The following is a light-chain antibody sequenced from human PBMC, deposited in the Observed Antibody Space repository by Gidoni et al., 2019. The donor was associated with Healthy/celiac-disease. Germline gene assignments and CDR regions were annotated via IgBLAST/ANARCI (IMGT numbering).Light chain of an antibody. Sequence: QSALTQPPSVSGSPGQSVTISNTGTRGDVGMYNYVSWYQQHPGKPPKLILHDVSQRPSGVPDRFSGSKSGNTASLTISGLQSDDDADYYCCSYAGSYTRYVFGTGTKVTVL. J-gene: IGLJ1*01. V-gene: IGLV2-11*02. CDR1: RGDVGMYNY. CDR3: CSYAGSYTRYV. CDR2: DVS.